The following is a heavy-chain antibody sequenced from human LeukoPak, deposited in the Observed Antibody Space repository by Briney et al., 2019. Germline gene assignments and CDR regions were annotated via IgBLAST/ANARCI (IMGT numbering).Heavy chain of an antibody. CDR3: ARFWDYDSSGYPPPNAFDM. CDR2: MNANSGNT. CDR1: GYTFTSYD. V-gene: IGHV1-8*03. J-gene: IGHJ3*02. D-gene: IGHD3-22*01. Sequence: ASVKVSCKASGYTFTSYDINWGRQATGQGREGMGWMNANSGNTGYAQKFQGRVTITRNTSISTAYMELSSLRSEDTAVYYCARFWDYDSSGYPPPNAFDMWGQGTMVTVSS.